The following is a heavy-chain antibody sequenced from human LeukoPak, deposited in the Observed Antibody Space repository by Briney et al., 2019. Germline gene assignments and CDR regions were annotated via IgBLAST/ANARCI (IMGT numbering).Heavy chain of an antibody. CDR1: GGFISSGNYY. D-gene: IGHD3-3*01. CDR3: ARRITIFGVVTIRYFDY. V-gene: IGHV4-61*02. Sequence: SETLFLTCTVSGGFISSGNYYWSWIRQPAGKGLEWIGRIYTSGSTNYHPSLKSRVTISVDTSKNQFSLKLSSVTAADTAVYYCARRITIFGVVTIRYFDYWGQGTLVTVSS. CDR2: IYTSGST. J-gene: IGHJ4*02.